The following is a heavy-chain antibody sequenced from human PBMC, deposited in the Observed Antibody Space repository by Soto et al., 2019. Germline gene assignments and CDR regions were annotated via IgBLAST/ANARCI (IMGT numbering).Heavy chain of an antibody. J-gene: IGHJ3*02. V-gene: IGHV4-34*12. CDR1: GASLGGFH. Sequence: SETLSLTCAIYGASLGGFHWTWLRQAPGKGLEWIGELIHGGSTNYNPSLKSRVTFSLDTSKNQFSLHLMSVTAADTAVYYCARSPLGYDYVRQTWREVGDSFDIWGRGTLVTVSS. CDR3: ARSPLGYDYVRQTWREVGDSFDI. D-gene: IGHD3-16*01. CDR2: LIHGGST.